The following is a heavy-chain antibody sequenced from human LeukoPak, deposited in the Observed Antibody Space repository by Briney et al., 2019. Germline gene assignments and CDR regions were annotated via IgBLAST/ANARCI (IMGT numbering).Heavy chain of an antibody. CDR2: INPNTGGT. CDR3: AREGAPQLSSYFDH. CDR1: GYTFTAYY. Sequence: ASVKVSCKASGYTFTAYYIHWVRQAPGQGLEWMGWINPNTGGTNIAQRFQGRVTMTRDTSINTAYMELSSLRSDDTAMYYCAREGAPQLSSYFDHWGQGTLVTVSS. J-gene: IGHJ4*02. D-gene: IGHD1-1*01. V-gene: IGHV1-2*02.